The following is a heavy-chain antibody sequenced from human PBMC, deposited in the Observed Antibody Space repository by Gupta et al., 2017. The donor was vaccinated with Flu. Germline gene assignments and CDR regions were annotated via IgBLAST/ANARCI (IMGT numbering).Heavy chain of an antibody. J-gene: IGHJ2*01. CDR2: INHSGTT. Sequence: QVQLHQWGAGLLKPSETLSLTCAVYGDSFSDHFWNWIRQTPGKGLEWIGEINHSGTTNYNPSLKSRVIISLDTSKIQFSLKLSSVTAADTAVYYCARGVGLDYERGYFDLWGRGTLVTVSS. CDR3: ARGVGLDYERGYFDL. V-gene: IGHV4-34*01. CDR1: GDSFSDHF. D-gene: IGHD4-17*01.